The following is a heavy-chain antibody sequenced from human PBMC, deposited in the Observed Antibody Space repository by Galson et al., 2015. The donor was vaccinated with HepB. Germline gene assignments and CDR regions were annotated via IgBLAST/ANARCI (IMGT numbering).Heavy chain of an antibody. J-gene: IGHJ4*02. CDR3: AKGSRGYTVYYFDF. V-gene: IGHV3-15*01. D-gene: IGHD5/OR15-5a*01. CDR1: GFTFTDAW. Sequence: SLRLSCAASGFTFTDAWMSWVRQAPGKGLEWVGRFRSKADGGTTDYAAPVKGRFTISRDGSKSMVYLQMNSLKIEDTAVYYCAKGSRGYTVYYFDFWGQGTLITVSS. CDR2: FRSKADGGTT.